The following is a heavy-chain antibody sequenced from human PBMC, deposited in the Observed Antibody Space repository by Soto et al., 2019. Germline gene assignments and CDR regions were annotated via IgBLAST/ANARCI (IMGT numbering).Heavy chain of an antibody. CDR2: IYYSGST. V-gene: IGHV4-59*01. Sequence: SETLSLTCTVSGGSISSYYWSCIRQPPGKGLEWIGYIYYSGSTNYNPSLKSRVTISVDTSKNQFSLKLSSVTAADTAVYYCASRWGTSFDFWGQGTLVTVSS. J-gene: IGHJ4*02. CDR3: ASRWGTSFDF. D-gene: IGHD7-27*01. CDR1: GGSISSYY.